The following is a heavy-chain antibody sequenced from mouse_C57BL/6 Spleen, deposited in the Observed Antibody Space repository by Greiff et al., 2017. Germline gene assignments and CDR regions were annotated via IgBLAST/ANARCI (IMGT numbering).Heavy chain of an antibody. V-gene: IGHV1-26*01. J-gene: IGHJ2*01. CDR2: INPNNGGT. CDR1: GYTFTDYY. D-gene: IGHD1-1*01. Sequence: VQLQQSGPELVKPGASVKISCKASGYTFTDYYMNWVKQSHGKSLEWIGDINPNNGGTSYNQKFKGKATLTVDKSSSTAYMELRSLTSEDSAVYYCARKRGVITTVVNYFDYWGQGTTLTVSS. CDR3: ARKRGVITTVVNYFDY.